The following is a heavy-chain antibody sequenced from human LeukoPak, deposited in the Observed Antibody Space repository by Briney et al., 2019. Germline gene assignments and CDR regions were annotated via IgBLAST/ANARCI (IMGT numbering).Heavy chain of an antibody. V-gene: IGHV3-23*01. CDR3: ARDSSGWYGDY. Sequence: GGSLRLSCAASGFTFSSYAMSWVRQAPGKGLEWVSAISGSGGSTYYADSVKGRFTISRDNSKNTLYLQMNSLRTEDTAVYYCARDSSGWYGDYWGQGTLVTVSS. D-gene: IGHD6-19*01. CDR1: GFTFSSYA. CDR2: ISGSGGST. J-gene: IGHJ4*02.